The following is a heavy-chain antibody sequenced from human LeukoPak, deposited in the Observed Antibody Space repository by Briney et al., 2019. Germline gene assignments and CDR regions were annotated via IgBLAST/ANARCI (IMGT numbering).Heavy chain of an antibody. CDR3: ARGGYCSSTSCYPSWFDP. CDR1: GFTFSSYS. V-gene: IGHV3-48*01. D-gene: IGHD2-2*01. Sequence: GGSLRLSCAASGFTFSSYSMNWVRQAPGKGLEWVSYISSSSSTIYYADSVKGRFTTSRDNAKNSLYLQMNSLRAEDTAVYYCARGGYCSSTSCYPSWFDPWGQGTLVTVSS. J-gene: IGHJ5*02. CDR2: ISSSSSTI.